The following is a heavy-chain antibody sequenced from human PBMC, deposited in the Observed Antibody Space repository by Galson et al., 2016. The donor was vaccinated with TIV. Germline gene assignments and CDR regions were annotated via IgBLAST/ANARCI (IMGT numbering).Heavy chain of an antibody. Sequence: SVKVSCKASGGPFSSYATTWVRQAPGQGLEWVGRIIPIFRTKNYAQRFQGRVTITADEFTGAAYMELNSLRSDDTAVYFCAKESGYNSGYITDWGQGTLVTVSS. CDR3: AKESGYNSGYITD. V-gene: IGHV1-69*13. D-gene: IGHD5-18*01. J-gene: IGHJ1*01. CDR1: GGPFSSYA. CDR2: IIPIFRTK.